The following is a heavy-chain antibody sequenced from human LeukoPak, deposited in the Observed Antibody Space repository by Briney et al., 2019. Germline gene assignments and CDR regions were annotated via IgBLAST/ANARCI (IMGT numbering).Heavy chain of an antibody. D-gene: IGHD6-19*01. CDR3: ARDRGSGWYVY. Sequence: SETLSLTCTVSGGSIRTYYWSWIRQPAGKGLEWIGRIDTSGNTNYDPSLKGRITMSVDTSKNQFSLKLSSVTAADTAVYYCARDRGSGWYVYWGQGTLVTVSS. V-gene: IGHV4-4*07. CDR1: GGSIRTYY. J-gene: IGHJ4*02. CDR2: IDTSGNT.